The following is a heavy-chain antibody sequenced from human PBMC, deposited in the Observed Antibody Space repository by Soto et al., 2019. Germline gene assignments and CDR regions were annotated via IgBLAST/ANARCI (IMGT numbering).Heavy chain of an antibody. CDR1: GYSISSGYY. J-gene: IGHJ3*02. CDR2: IYHSGST. Sequence: SETLSLTCAVSGYSISSGYYWGWIRQPPGKGLEWIGSIYHSGSTYYNPSLKSRVTISVDTSKNQFSLKLSSVTAADTAVYYCARLRLRLRRYGGAFDIWGQGTMVT. V-gene: IGHV4-38-2*01. CDR3: ARLRLRLRRYGGAFDI. D-gene: IGHD4-17*01.